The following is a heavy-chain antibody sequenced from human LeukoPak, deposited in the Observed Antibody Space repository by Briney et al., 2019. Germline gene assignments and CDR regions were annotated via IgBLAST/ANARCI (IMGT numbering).Heavy chain of an antibody. Sequence: GGSLRLSCAASGFTFSNYWMSWVRQAPRKGLEWVANIKGDGSYKYYVDSVKGRFTISRDNAKSSVYLQMNTLRAEDTAVYYCATSADSSGNDWGQGTLVTVSP. D-gene: IGHD3-22*01. V-gene: IGHV3-7*03. CDR3: ATSADSSGND. CDR2: IKGDGSYK. CDR1: GFTFSNYW. J-gene: IGHJ4*02.